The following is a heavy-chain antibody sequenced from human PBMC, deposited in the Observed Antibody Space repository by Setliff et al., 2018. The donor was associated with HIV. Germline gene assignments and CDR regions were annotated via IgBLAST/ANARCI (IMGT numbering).Heavy chain of an antibody. V-gene: IGHV1-69*13. CDR3: ATGRHYYDSSDYPANPFDV. J-gene: IGHJ3*01. CDR2: IIPIFGTG. Sequence: VASVKVSCKASGGTFINSAFNWVRQAPGQGLECMGSIIPIFGTGNYAQNFQGRVTITADGSTSTAYMELTSLRSEDTAVYYCATGRHYYDSSDYPANPFDVWGQGTLVTV. D-gene: IGHD3-22*01. CDR1: GGTFINSA.